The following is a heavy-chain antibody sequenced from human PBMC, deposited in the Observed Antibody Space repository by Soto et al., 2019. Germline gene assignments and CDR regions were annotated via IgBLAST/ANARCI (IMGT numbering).Heavy chain of an antibody. J-gene: IGHJ6*03. D-gene: IGHD1-7*01. CDR2: IIPILGVA. V-gene: IGHV1-69*02. Sequence: ASVKVSCKASGGTFSSYTISWVRQAPGQGLEWMGRIIPILGVANYAQKFQGRVTITADKSTSTAYMELSSLRSEDPAVYYCARKVSGTSYYYYYYRGVGDKGTRATVSS. CDR1: GGTFSSYT. CDR3: ARKVSGTSYYYYYYRGV.